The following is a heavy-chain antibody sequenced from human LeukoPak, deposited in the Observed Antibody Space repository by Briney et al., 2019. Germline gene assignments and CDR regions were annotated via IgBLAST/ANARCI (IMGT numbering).Heavy chain of an antibody. CDR1: GGSISSYY. J-gene: IGHJ4*02. CDR2: IYYSGSP. D-gene: IGHD6-6*01. Sequence: SETLSLTCTVSGGSISSYYWGWIRQPPGKGLEWIGSIYYSGSPYYNPSLKSRVTISLDTSKKQFSLKLSSVTAADTAVYYCARGVARSSKFHFSYYFDYWGQGTLVTVSS. CDR3: ARGVARSSKFHFSYYFDY. V-gene: IGHV4-39*07.